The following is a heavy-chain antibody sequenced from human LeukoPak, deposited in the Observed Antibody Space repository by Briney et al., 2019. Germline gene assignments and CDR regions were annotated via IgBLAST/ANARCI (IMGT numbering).Heavy chain of an antibody. Sequence: SETLSLTCTVSGGSISSHYWSWIRQPPGKGLEWIGYIYYSGSTNYNPSLKSRVTISVDTSKNQFSLKPSSVTAADTAVYFCARATSGYYFDFWDQGTLVTVSS. J-gene: IGHJ4*02. V-gene: IGHV4-59*11. D-gene: IGHD3-22*01. CDR2: IYYSGST. CDR3: ARATSGYYFDF. CDR1: GGSISSHY.